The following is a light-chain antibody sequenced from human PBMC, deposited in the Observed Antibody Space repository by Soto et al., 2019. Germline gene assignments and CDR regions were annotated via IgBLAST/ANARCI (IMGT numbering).Light chain of an antibody. CDR3: QQYNNWPRT. Sequence: MTQSPSSLSGSPGERATLSCRASQSVNSHLAWYHQKPGQAPRLLIYGASTRATGIPARFSGSGSGTEFTLTISSLQPEDFALYYCQQYNNWPRTFGQGTKVEIK. CDR1: QSVNSH. J-gene: IGKJ1*01. CDR2: GAS. V-gene: IGKV3-15*01.